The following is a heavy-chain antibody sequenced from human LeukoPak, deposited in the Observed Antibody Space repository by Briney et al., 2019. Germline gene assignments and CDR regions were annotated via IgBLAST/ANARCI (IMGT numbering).Heavy chain of an antibody. D-gene: IGHD3-22*01. Sequence: GGSLRLSCAASGFTFSSHGMNWVRQAPGKGLEWVSGISPSGGITYYTDSVKGRFTISRDNSKNTLYLQMNSLRSDDTAVYYCAREYYYDSSGYYPSFDYWGQGTLVTVSS. CDR1: GFTFSSHG. V-gene: IGHV3-23*01. CDR3: AREYYYDSSGYYPSFDY. J-gene: IGHJ4*02. CDR2: ISPSGGIT.